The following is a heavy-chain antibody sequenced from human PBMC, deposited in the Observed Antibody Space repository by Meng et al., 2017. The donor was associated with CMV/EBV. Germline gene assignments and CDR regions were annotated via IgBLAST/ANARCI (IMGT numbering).Heavy chain of an antibody. D-gene: IGHD6-13*01. V-gene: IGHV3-53*01. Sequence: GGPLSLTCAASGFTVSSNYMSRVRQAPGKGLEWVSVIYSGGSTYYADSVKGRFTISRNNSKNTLYLQMNSQRAEDTAVYYCAREAAAGTCYFDLWGRGTMVTVSS. CDR3: AREAAAGTCYFDL. CDR1: GFTVSSNY. J-gene: IGHJ2*01. CDR2: IYSGGST.